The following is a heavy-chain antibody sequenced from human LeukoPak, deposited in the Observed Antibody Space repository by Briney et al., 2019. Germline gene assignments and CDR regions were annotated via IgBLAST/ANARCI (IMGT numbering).Heavy chain of an antibody. D-gene: IGHD5-24*01. Sequence: PGASLRLSCAASGFTFSSYAMSWVRQAPGKGLEWVSAISGSGGSTYYADSVKGRFTISRDNSKNTLYLQMNSLRAEDTAVYYCARGGEMATRTKAFDIWGQGTMVTVSS. V-gene: IGHV3-23*01. J-gene: IGHJ3*02. CDR1: GFTFSSYA. CDR2: ISGSGGST. CDR3: ARGGEMATRTKAFDI.